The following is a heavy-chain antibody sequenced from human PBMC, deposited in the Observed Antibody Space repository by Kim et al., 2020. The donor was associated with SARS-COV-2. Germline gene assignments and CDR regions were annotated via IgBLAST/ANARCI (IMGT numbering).Heavy chain of an antibody. J-gene: IGHJ6*02. Sequence: GGSLRLSCVASGFTFSNAWMSWVRQAPGKGLEWVGRIKSKTDGGTTDYAAPVKGRFTISRDDSKNTLYLQMNSLKTEDTAVYYCTTGAPDDYGDYYYYGMDVWGQETQVTVSS. CDR2: IKSKTDGGTT. D-gene: IGHD4-17*01. V-gene: IGHV3-15*01. CDR1: GFTFSNAW. CDR3: TTGAPDDYGDYYYYGMDV.